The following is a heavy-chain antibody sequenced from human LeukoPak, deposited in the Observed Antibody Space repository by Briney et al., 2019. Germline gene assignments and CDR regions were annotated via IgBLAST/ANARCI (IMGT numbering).Heavy chain of an antibody. D-gene: IGHD6-13*01. CDR1: GLTFSSYA. Sequence: GGSLRLSCAASGLTFSSYAMSWVRQAPGKGLEWVSAISGSGGSTYYADSVKGRFTISRDNSKNTLYLQMNSLRAEDTAVYYCAKDGYSSSWYEYNWFDPWGQGTLVTVSS. CDR2: ISGSGGST. CDR3: AKDGYSSSWYEYNWFDP. V-gene: IGHV3-23*01. J-gene: IGHJ5*02.